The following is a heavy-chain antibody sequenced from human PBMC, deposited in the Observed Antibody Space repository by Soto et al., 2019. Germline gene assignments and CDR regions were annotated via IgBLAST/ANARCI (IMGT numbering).Heavy chain of an antibody. V-gene: IGHV3-7*01. CDR1: GFTFSSYW. J-gene: IGHJ6*02. Sequence: GGSLRLSCAASGFTFSSYWMSWVRQAPGKGLEWVANIKQDGSEKYYVDSVKGRFTISRDNAKNSLYLQMNSLRAEDTAVYYCARDKAAAGTGRYYYYYYRMDVWGQGTTVTVSS. D-gene: IGHD6-13*01. CDR3: ARDKAAAGTGRYYYYYYRMDV. CDR2: IKQDGSEK.